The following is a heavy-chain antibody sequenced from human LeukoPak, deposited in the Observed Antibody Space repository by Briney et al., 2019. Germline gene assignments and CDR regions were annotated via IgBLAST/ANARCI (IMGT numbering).Heavy chain of an antibody. Sequence: SSETLSLTCTVSSGSISSSTYYWGWIRQPPGKGLEWIGNIYYSGSTYYNPSLKSRVTISVDTSKNQFSLKLSSVTAADTAVYYCARLLRVGYCSSTSCNWFDPWGQGTLVTVSS. CDR3: ARLLRVGYCSSTSCNWFDP. V-gene: IGHV4-39*07. CDR2: IYYSGST. D-gene: IGHD2-2*03. J-gene: IGHJ5*02. CDR1: SGSISSSTYY.